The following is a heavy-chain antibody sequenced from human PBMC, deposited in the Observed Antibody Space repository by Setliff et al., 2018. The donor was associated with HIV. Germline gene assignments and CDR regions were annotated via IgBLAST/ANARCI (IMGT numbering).Heavy chain of an antibody. CDR3: ARDPVNRSGWRLDAFDV. J-gene: IGHJ3*01. Sequence: SETLSLTCTVSGGSISSGGYYWSWIRQPAGKGLEWIGRIHTSGSTKYNPSLKSRLTILVDTSKNQFSLKLRSVTAADTAAYYCARDPVNRSGWRLDAFDVWGQGTMVTVSS. D-gene: IGHD6-19*01. CDR2: IHTSGST. V-gene: IGHV4-61*02. CDR1: GGSISSGGYY.